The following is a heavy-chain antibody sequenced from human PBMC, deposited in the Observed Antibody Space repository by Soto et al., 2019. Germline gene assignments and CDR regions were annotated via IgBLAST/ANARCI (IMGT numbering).Heavy chain of an antibody. V-gene: IGHV4-39*01. D-gene: IGHD3-9*01. CDR2: IYYSGST. CDR3: LRYFGWLTPSYYYYGMDV. J-gene: IGHJ6*02. CDR1: GGSISSSSYY. Sequence: SETLSLTCTVSGGSISSSSYYWGWIRQPPGKGLEWIGSIYYSGSTYYNPSLKSRDTISVDTSKNQFSLKLSSVTAADTAVYYCLRYFGWLTPSYYYYGMDVWGQGTTVTVSS.